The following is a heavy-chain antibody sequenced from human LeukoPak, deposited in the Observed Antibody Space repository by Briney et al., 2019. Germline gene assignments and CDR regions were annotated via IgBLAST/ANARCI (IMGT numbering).Heavy chain of an antibody. J-gene: IGHJ4*02. D-gene: IGHD3-22*01. Sequence: SETLSLTCTVSGGSISSYYWSWIRQPPGKGLEWIGYIYYSGSTNYNPSLKSRVTISVDTSKNQFSLKLNSVTAADTAVYYCARGGYYYDSSGYYYVEDYWGQGTLVTVSS. CDR2: IYYSGST. CDR3: ARGGYYYDSSGYYYVEDY. CDR1: GGSISSYY. V-gene: IGHV4-59*01.